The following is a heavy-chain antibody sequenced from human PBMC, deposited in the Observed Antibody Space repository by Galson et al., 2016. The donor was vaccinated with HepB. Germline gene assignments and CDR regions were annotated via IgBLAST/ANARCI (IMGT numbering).Heavy chain of an antibody. CDR1: GYNFASYW. D-gene: IGHD2-8*01. V-gene: IGHV5-51*01. J-gene: IGHJ3*02. Sequence: QSGAEVKKPGESLKISCKGSGYNFASYWLGWVRQMPGKGLEWMGLIYPGDSDTRYNPSVQGQVTFSGYKSISTAYLQWSSLKASDTALYFCARQGSMQAFYIWGQGIMVTVSS. CDR3: ARQGSMQAFYI. CDR2: IYPGDSDT.